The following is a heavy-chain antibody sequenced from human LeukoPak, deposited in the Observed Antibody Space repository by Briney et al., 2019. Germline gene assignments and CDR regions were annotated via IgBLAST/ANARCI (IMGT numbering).Heavy chain of an antibody. D-gene: IGHD3-22*01. J-gene: IGHJ4*02. Sequence: EASVKVSCKASGGTFSSYAISWVRQALGQGLEWMGGIIPIFGTANYAQKFQGRVTITADESTSTAYMELSSLRSEDTAVYYCARATPDWYDSSGYYDYWGQGTLVTVSS. V-gene: IGHV1-69*13. CDR3: ARATPDWYDSSGYYDY. CDR2: IIPIFGTA. CDR1: GGTFSSYA.